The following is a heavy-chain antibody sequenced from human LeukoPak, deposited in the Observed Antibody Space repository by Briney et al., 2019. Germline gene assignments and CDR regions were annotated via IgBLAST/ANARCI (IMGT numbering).Heavy chain of an antibody. CDR3: ATYDSSGYDIVTY. CDR1: GFTFSSYG. J-gene: IGHJ4*02. V-gene: IGHV3-23*01. D-gene: IGHD3-22*01. Sequence: PGGSLRLSCAASGFTFSSYGMSWVRQAPGKGLEWVSGISSSGGSTYYADSVKGRFTIARDNSKNSLYLQMNSLRAEDTAVYYCATYDSSGYDIVTYWGQGTLVTVSS. CDR2: ISSSGGST.